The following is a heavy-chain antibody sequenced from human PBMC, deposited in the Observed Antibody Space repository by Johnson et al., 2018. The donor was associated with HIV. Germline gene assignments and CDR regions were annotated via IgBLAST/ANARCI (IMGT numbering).Heavy chain of an antibody. V-gene: IGHV3-30*02. D-gene: IGHD1-26*01. Sequence: VQLVESGGGVVQPGGSLRLSCEVSGFTFSGYAMNWVRQAPGKGLEWVAFIRFDGSIEYYADSVKGRFTISRDNSKNTLYLQINSLRVEDTAVYYCAKAVGGYAFDIWGQGTMVTVSS. J-gene: IGHJ3*02. CDR1: GFTFSGYA. CDR3: AKAVGGYAFDI. CDR2: IRFDGSIE.